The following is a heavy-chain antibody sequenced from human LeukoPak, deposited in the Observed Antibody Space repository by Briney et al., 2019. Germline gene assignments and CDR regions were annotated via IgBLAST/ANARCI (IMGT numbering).Heavy chain of an antibody. CDR1: GFLFNKYG. Sequence: GRSLRLSCAASGFLFNKYGVHWVRQAPGKGLEWVSGINWNGRAIGYADSVKGRFTISRDNAKNSLYLQMNSLRAEDTAVYYCAELGITMIGGVWGKGTTVTISS. D-gene: IGHD3-10*02. J-gene: IGHJ6*04. CDR2: INWNGRAI. V-gene: IGHV3-20*04. CDR3: AELGITMIGGV.